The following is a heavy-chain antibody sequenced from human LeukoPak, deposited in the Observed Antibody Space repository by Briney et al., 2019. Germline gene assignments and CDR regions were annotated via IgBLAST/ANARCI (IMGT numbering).Heavy chain of an antibody. D-gene: IGHD1-26*01. V-gene: IGHV3-11*04. CDR3: ARVDPIVGATSPFDY. Sequence: PGGSLRLSCVASGFTFTDHYMSWVRQAPGKGLEWVSYISSSSSTIYYADSVKGRFTISRDNAKNSLYLQMNSLRAEDTAVYYCARVDPIVGATSPFDYWGQGTLVTVSS. CDR2: ISSSSSTI. CDR1: GFTFTDHY. J-gene: IGHJ4*02.